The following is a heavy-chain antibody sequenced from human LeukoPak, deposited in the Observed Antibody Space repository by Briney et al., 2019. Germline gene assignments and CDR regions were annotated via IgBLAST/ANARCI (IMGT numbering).Heavy chain of an antibody. CDR3: ARHLPEVVRGIYHYYYGMDV. CDR1: GYSFNNYW. Sequence: GESLKISCEASGYSFNNYWIGWVRQMPGKGLEWMGIIYPGDSAIRSRPSYQGQVTISADTPIRTAYLQWSSLKASDTAMYYCARHLPEVVRGIYHYYYGMDVWGQGTTVTVSS. CDR2: IYPGDSAI. J-gene: IGHJ6*02. D-gene: IGHD3-10*01. V-gene: IGHV5-51*01.